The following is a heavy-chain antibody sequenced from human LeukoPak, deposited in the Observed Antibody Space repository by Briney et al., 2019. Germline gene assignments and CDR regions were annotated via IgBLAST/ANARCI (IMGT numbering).Heavy chain of an antibody. CDR2: ISSSGSTI. CDR3: AREGYSRNEFDC. V-gene: IGHV3-48*03. J-gene: IGHJ4*02. Sequence: PGGSLRLSCAASGFTFSNYAMHWVRQAPGKGLEWVSYISSSGSTIYHADSVKGRFTISRDNAKNSLYLQMNSLRAEDTALYYCAREGYSRNEFDCWGQGTLVTVSS. D-gene: IGHD6-13*01. CDR1: GFTFSNYA.